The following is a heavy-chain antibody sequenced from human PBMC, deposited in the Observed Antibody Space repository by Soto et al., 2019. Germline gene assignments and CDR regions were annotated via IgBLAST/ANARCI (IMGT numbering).Heavy chain of an antibody. CDR3: ARGGIADFDY. V-gene: IGHV4-30-4*01. Sequence: SETLSLTCTVSGGSISSGDYYWSWIRQPPGKGLEWIGYIYYGGSTYYNPSLKSRVTISVDTSKNQFSLKLSSVTAADTAVYYCARGGIADFDYWGQGTLVTVSS. CDR1: GGSISSGDYY. J-gene: IGHJ4*02. D-gene: IGHD2-21*01. CDR2: IYYGGST.